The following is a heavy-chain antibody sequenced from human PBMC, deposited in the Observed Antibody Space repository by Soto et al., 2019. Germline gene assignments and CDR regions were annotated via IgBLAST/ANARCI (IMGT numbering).Heavy chain of an antibody. V-gene: IGHV3-23*01. CDR2: ISGSGGST. CDR1: GFTFSSYA. Sequence: GGSLRLSCAASGFTFSSYAMSWVRQAPGKGLEWVSAISGSGGSTYYADSVKGRFTISRDNSKNTLYLQMNSLRAEDTAVYYCAGAPYYDFWSGYWILTWSQGTLVTVSS. CDR3: AGAPYYDFWSGYWILT. J-gene: IGHJ4*02. D-gene: IGHD3-3*01.